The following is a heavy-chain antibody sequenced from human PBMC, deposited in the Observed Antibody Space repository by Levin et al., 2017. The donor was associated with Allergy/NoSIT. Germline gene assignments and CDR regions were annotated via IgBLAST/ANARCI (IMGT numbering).Heavy chain of an antibody. CDR1: GGTFSSYA. D-gene: IGHD3-9*01. J-gene: IGHJ6*02. CDR3: AREDDCYYDILTGYSNPYYCGMDV. CDR2: IIPILGIA. V-gene: IGHV1-69*04. Sequence: SVKVSCKASGGTFSSYAISWVRQAPGQGLEWMGRIIPILGIANYAQKFQGRVTITADKSTSTAYMELSSLRSEDTAVYYCAREDDCYYDILTGYSNPYYCGMDVWGQGTTVTVSS.